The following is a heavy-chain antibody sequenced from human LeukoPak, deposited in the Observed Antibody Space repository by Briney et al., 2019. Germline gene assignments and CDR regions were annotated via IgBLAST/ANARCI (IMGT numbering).Heavy chain of an antibody. J-gene: IGHJ4*02. D-gene: IGHD3-10*01. CDR1: GFSFDDYG. V-gene: IGHV3-20*04. Sequence: GGSLRLSCAASGFSFDDYGMTWVRQPPGKGLEWVSSINWNGGSTGYADSVMGRFTISRDSAKNSLYLQMNSLTAEDTALYFCARDDGLGSGKYWGQGTLVTVSS. CDR2: INWNGGST. CDR3: ARDDGLGSGKY.